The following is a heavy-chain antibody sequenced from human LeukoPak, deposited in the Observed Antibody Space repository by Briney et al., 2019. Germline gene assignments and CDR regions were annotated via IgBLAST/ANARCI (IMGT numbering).Heavy chain of an antibody. D-gene: IGHD2-21*01. CDR2: ISGNGYKI. CDR1: GFDFGSYA. J-gene: IGHJ5*01. CDR3: AKDRAYAFDC. V-gene: IGHV3-23*01. Sequence: GGSLRLSCAASGFDFGSYAMSWVRQAPGKGLEWVSAISGNGYKIYYADSVKGRFTFSRDNSRNTLFLQMNSLRAEDTAVYYCAKDRAYAFDCWGQGTLVTVSS.